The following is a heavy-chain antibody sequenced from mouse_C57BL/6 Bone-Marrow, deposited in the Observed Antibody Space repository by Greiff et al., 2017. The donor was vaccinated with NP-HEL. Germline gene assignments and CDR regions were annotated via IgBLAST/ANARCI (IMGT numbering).Heavy chain of an antibody. J-gene: IGHJ2*01. CDR1: GYTFTSYT. Sequence: QVQLQQSGAELARPGASVKMSCKASGYTFTSYTMHWVKQRPGQGLEWIGYINPSSGYTKYNQKFKDKATLTADKSSSTAYMQLSSLTSEDSAVYYCAKLGTTVAFDCWGQGTTLTVSS. V-gene: IGHV1-4*01. CDR3: AKLGTTVAFDC. D-gene: IGHD1-1*01. CDR2: INPSSGYT.